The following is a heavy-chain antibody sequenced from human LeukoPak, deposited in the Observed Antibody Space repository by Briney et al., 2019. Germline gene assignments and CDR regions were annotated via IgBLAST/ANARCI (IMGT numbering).Heavy chain of an antibody. CDR1: NGSISIYY. J-gene: IGHJ4*02. Sequence: SETLSLTCTVSNGSISIYYWSWVRQPAGKGLEWIGRISASGSTNYNPSLKSRVTMSVDTSKNQFSLKLSSVTAADTAVYYCARGGSERYFDWLLPFDYWGQGTLVTVSS. CDR2: ISASGST. V-gene: IGHV4-4*07. CDR3: ARGGSERYFDWLLPFDY. D-gene: IGHD3-9*01.